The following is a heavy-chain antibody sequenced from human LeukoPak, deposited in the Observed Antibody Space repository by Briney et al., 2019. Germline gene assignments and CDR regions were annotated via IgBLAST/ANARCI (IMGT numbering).Heavy chain of an antibody. J-gene: IGHJ4*02. CDR3: AKVHYYYDSSGQSSGLDY. CDR1: GFTLSSYA. Sequence: GGSLRLSCAASGFTLSSYAMSWVRQAPGKGLEWVSAISGSGGSTYYADSVKGRFTISRDNSKNTLYLQMNSLRAEDTAVYYCAKVHYYYDSSGQSSGLDYWGQGTLVTVS. D-gene: IGHD3-22*01. CDR2: ISGSGGST. V-gene: IGHV3-23*01.